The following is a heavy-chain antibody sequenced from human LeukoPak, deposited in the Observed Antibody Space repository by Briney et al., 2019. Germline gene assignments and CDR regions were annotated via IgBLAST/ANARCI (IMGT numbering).Heavy chain of an antibody. D-gene: IGHD3-10*01. CDR1: GFTFSSYS. CDR3: ARVGTEDGFDY. V-gene: IGHV3-21*01. J-gene: IGHJ4*02. Sequence: PGGALRLSCAASGFTFSSYSMNWVRQAPGKGLEGVSSISSSSSYIYYADSVKGRFTISRDNAKNSLYLQMNSLRAEDTAVYYCARVGTEDGFDYWGQGTLVTVSS. CDR2: ISSSSSYI.